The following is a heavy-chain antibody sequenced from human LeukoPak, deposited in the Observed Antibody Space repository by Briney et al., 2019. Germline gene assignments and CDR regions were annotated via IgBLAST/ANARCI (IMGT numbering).Heavy chain of an antibody. CDR1: GFIVSDNY. V-gene: IGHV4-4*02. J-gene: IGHJ4*02. Sequence: GSLRLSCAASGFIVSDNYMSWVRQPPGKGLEWIGEIYHSGSTNYNPSLKSRVTISVDKSKNQFSLKLSSVTAADTAVYYCARAASPLRYFDWLFYDYWGQGTLVTVSS. CDR3: ARAASPLRYFDWLFYDY. D-gene: IGHD3-9*01. CDR2: IYHSGST.